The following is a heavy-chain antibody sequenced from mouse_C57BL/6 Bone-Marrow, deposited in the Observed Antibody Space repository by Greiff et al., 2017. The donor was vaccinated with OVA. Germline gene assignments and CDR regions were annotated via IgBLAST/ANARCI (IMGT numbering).Heavy chain of an antibody. Sequence: QVQLQQSGAELVRPGTSVKVSCKASGYAFTNYLIEWVKQRPGQGLEWIGVINPGSGGTNYNEKFKGKATLTADKSSSTAYMQLSSLTSEDSAVYCCARGGYYGNYHWYFDVWGTGTTVTVSS. J-gene: IGHJ1*03. CDR3: ARGGYYGNYHWYFDV. CDR2: INPGSGGT. CDR1: GYAFTNYL. V-gene: IGHV1-54*01. D-gene: IGHD2-1*01.